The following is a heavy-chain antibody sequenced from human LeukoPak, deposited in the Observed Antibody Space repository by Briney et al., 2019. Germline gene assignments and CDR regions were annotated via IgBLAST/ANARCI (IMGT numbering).Heavy chain of an antibody. Sequence: GGSLRLSCVASGFTFNNYWMSWVRQAPGRGLEWVSYISSSGSTIYYADSVKGRFTISRDNAKNSLYLQMNSLRAEDTAVYYCASFGTSIAAAGTADYWGQGTLVTVSS. CDR3: ASFGTSIAAAGTADY. V-gene: IGHV3-11*04. CDR2: ISSSGSTI. CDR1: GFTFNNYW. J-gene: IGHJ4*02. D-gene: IGHD6-13*01.